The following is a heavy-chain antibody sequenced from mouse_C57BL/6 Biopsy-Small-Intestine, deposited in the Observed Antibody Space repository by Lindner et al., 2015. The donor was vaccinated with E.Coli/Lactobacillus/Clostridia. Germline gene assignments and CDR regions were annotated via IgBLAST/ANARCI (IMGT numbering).Heavy chain of an antibody. CDR3: ARYRLLKGTDY. V-gene: IGHV3-8*01. CDR2: ISYSGST. J-gene: IGHJ4*01. Sequence: VQLQESGPGLGKPSQTLSLTCSVTGYSITSDYWNWIRKFPGSKFEFMGYISYSGSTYYNPSLKSRISITRDTSKNQFYLQLNSVTTEDTATYYCARYRLLKGTDYWGQGTSVTVSS. D-gene: IGHD3-2*02. CDR1: GYSITSDY.